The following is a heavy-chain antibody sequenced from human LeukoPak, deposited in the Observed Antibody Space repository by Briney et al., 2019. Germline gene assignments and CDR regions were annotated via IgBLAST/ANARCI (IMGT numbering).Heavy chain of an antibody. D-gene: IGHD1-26*01. CDR2: INHSGST. CDR3: ARRRRIVGATPGAFDI. V-gene: IGHV4-34*01. CDR1: GGTFSGYY. J-gene: IGHJ3*02. Sequence: SETLSLTCAVYGGTFSGYYWSWIRQPPGKGLEWIGQINHSGSTNYNPSLKSRVTISVDTSKNQFSLKLSSVTAADTAVYYCARRRRIVGATPGAFDIWGQGTMVTVSS.